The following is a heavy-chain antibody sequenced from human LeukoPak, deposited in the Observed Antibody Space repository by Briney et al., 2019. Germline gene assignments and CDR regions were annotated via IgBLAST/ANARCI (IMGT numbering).Heavy chain of an antibody. CDR3: ARVARVPAAIFGGYFDY. J-gene: IGHJ4*02. Sequence: GGSLRLSCAASGFTVSSNYMSWVRQAPGKGLEWVAVISYDGSNKYYADSVKGRFTISRDNSKNTLYLQMNSLRAEDTAVYYCARVARVPAAIFGGYFDYWGQGTLVTVSS. CDR1: GFTVSSNY. V-gene: IGHV3-30-3*01. D-gene: IGHD2-2*02. CDR2: ISYDGSNK.